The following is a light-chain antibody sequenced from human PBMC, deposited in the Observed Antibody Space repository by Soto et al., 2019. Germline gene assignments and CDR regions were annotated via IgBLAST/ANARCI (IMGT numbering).Light chain of an antibody. CDR1: GSNIGPNY. Sequence: QSVLTQPPSASGTPGQRVTMSCSGSGSNIGPNYVYWFQQFPGTAPKLLIYNNDQRPSGVPDRFSGSKSGTSASPDISGLRYEDEADYYCAAWDDSLSGRVFGGGTKVTVL. CDR3: AAWDDSLSGRV. J-gene: IGLJ3*02. CDR2: NND. V-gene: IGLV1-47*02.